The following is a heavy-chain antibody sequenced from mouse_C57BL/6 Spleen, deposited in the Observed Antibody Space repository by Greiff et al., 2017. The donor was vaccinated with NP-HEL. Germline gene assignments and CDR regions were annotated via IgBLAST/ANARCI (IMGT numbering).Heavy chain of an antibody. CDR2: ISYDGSN. V-gene: IGHV3-6*01. CDR1: GYSITSGYY. CDR3: ARYGNYPN. D-gene: IGHD2-1*01. Sequence: EVHLVESGPGLVKPSQSLSLTCSVTGYSITSGYYWNWIRQFPGNKLEWMGYISYDGSNNYNPSLKNRISITRDTSKNQFFLKLNSVTTEDTATYYCARYGNYPNWGQGTLVTVSA. J-gene: IGHJ3*01.